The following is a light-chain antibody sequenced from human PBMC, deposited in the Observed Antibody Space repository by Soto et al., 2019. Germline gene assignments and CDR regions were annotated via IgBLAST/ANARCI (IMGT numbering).Light chain of an antibody. CDR3: QQRDNWSIT. V-gene: IGKV3-11*01. CDR1: QSVSSN. CDR2: DAS. Sequence: EIVLTHSPDTLSLSPWEIATLSCRASQSVSSNLGWYQQKPGQAPRLLIYDASNRATGIPARFSGSGSGTDFTPTISSLEPEDFAVYYCQQRDNWSITFGQGTRLEIK. J-gene: IGKJ5*01.